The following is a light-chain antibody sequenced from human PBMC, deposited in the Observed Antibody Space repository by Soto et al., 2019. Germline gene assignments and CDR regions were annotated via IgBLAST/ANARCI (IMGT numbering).Light chain of an antibody. CDR3: GAWDSSLSAYV. Sequence: QSVLTQPPSVSAAPGQKVTIPCSGGSSNIGNNYVSWYQQLPGTAPKLLIYEDNKRPSGIPGRFSGSKSGTSATLGITGLQTGDEADYYCGAWDSSLSAYVFGTGTKVTVL. CDR2: EDN. V-gene: IGLV1-51*02. CDR1: SSNIGNNY. J-gene: IGLJ1*01.